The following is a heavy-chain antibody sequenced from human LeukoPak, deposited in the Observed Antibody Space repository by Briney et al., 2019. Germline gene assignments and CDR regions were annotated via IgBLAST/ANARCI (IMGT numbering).Heavy chain of an antibody. CDR3: AKGVGATPFDDAFDI. Sequence: GGSLRLSCAASGFTFTNYAMTWVRQAPGKGLEWVSSISASGVMTYYADSVKGRFTVSRDNSKNSLYLQMSSLTAADTAVYYCAKGVGATPFDDAFDIWGQGTMVTVSS. J-gene: IGHJ3*02. D-gene: IGHD1-26*01. CDR1: GFTFTNYA. CDR2: ISASGVMT. V-gene: IGHV3-23*01.